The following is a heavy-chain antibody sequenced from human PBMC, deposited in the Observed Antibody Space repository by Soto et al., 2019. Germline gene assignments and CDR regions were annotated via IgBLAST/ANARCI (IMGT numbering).Heavy chain of an antibody. J-gene: IGHJ4*02. CDR2: INHSGST. D-gene: IGHD3-10*01. CDR1: GGSFSGYY. CDR3: ARGPGMVRGVMSSYYFDY. Sequence: SETLSLTCAVYGGSFSGYYWSWIRQPPGKGLEWIGEINHSGSTNYNPSLKSRVTISVDTSKNQFSLKLSSVTAADTAVYYCARGPGMVRGVMSSYYFDYWGQGTLVTVSS. V-gene: IGHV4-34*01.